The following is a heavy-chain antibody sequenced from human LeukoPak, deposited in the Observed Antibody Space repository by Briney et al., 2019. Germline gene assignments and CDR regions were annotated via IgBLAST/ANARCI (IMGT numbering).Heavy chain of an antibody. V-gene: IGHV3-43*02. CDR3: VKDLVVVGATYYFYGMDV. CDR2: IEGDGSRT. CDR1: GFNFDDYG. D-gene: IGHD1-26*01. J-gene: IGHJ6*02. Sequence: GGSLRLSCAASGFNFDDYGIHWVRQAPGKGREWVALIEGDGSRTFYADSVKGRFTISRDNSKKSLYLQMSSLRNEDTALYFCVKDLVVVGATYYFYGMDVWGQGTTVTVSS.